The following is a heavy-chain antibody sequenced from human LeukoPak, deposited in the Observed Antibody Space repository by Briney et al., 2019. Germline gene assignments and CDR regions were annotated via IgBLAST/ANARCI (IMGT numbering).Heavy chain of an antibody. D-gene: IGHD4-17*01. V-gene: IGHV1-69*05. J-gene: IGHJ4*02. CDR3: AREWVIDYGDYDVYHYFDY. CDR2: IIPIFGTA. Sequence: SVKVSCKASGGTFSSYAISWVRQAPGQGLEWMGRIIPIFGTANYAQKFQGRVTITTDESTSTAYMELSSLRSEDMAVYYCAREWVIDYGDYDVYHYFDYWGQGTLVTVSS. CDR1: GGTFSSYA.